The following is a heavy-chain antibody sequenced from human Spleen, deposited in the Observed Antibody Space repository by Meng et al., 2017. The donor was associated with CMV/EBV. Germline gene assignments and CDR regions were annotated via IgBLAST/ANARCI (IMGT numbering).Heavy chain of an antibody. J-gene: IGHJ6*02. CDR3: ARDPTTDYYYYGMDV. CDR1: GFTVSSNY. D-gene: IGHD4-11*01. CDR2: INSDASSI. Sequence: GESLKISCAASGFTVSSNYMSWVRQVPGKGLVWVSRINSDASSISYVDSVKGRFTISRDNAKNTLYLQMNNLRAEDTAVYYCARDPTTDYYYYGMDVWGQGTTVTVSS. V-gene: IGHV3-74*01.